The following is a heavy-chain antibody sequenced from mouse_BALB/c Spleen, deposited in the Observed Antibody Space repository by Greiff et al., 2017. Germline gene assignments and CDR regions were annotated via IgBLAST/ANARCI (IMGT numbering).Heavy chain of an antibody. CDR2: IYPGSGNT. CDR1: GYAFTNYW. D-gene: IGHD1-1*01. Sequence: QVQLQQSGAELVRPGTSVKISCKASGYAFTNYWLGWVKQRPGHGLEWIGDIYPGSGNTYYNEKFKGKATLTADKSSSTAYMQLSSLTSEDSAVYCWASEGVITTRGYAMDYWGQGTSVTVSS. CDR3: ASEGVITTRGYAMDY. J-gene: IGHJ4*01. V-gene: IGHV1-63*01.